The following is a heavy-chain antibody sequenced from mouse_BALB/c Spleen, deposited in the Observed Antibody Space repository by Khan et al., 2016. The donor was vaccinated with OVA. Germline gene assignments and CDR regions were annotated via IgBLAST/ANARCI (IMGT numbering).Heavy chain of an antibody. CDR2: ISSGSDTI. J-gene: IGHJ1*01. CDR3: AISINTAWSFAY. Sequence: EVELVESGGGLVQPGGSGKLSCTASGFTFNSYGMHWVRQGPEKGLEWVAEISSGSDTIYYAEKVKGKFTMSRDKPTNTLYLQLSSLRSEDTAIYSCAISINTAWSFAYWGAGTPVTVSS. CDR1: GFTFNSYG. D-gene: IGHD2-4*01. V-gene: IGHV5-17*02.